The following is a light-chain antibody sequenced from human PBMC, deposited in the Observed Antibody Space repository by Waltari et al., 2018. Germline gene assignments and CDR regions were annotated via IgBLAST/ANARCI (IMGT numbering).Light chain of an antibody. CDR2: DVS. CDR1: SSDVGGYNY. CDR3: CSYAGSSTHVL. V-gene: IGLV2-23*02. Sequence: QSALPQPASLSGSPGQSITISCSGTSSDVGGYNYFSWYQQYPGKAPKLMIYDVSKRPSGVSNRFSGSKSGNTASLTISGLQAEDEADYYCCSYAGSSTHVLFGGGTKLTVL. J-gene: IGLJ2*01.